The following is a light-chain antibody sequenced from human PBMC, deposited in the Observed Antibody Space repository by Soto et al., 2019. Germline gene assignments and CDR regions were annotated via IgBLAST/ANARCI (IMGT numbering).Light chain of an antibody. V-gene: IGKV3-20*01. Sequence: DIVLTQSPATLSLSPGERATLSCRASQNVSTYLAWYQQKPGQGPRLLIYNASSRATGIPDRFSGSGSGTDFTLSISRLEPEDLAVYFCQQYGSSHRTFGQGTKVDIK. CDR1: QNVSTY. J-gene: IGKJ1*01. CDR3: QQYGSSHRT. CDR2: NAS.